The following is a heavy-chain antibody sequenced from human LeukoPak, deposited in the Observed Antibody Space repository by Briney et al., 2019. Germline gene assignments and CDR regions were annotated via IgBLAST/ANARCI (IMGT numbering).Heavy chain of an antibody. V-gene: IGHV4-59*01. D-gene: IGHD6-19*01. CDR2: IYYSGST. J-gene: IGHJ6*02. CDR3: ARDSCLAVAGISSGDYYYYYGMDV. CDR1: GGSISSYY. Sequence: SETLSLTCTVSGGSISSYYWSWIRQPPGKGLEWIGYIYYSGSTNYNPSLKSRVTISVDTSKNQFSLKLSSVTAADTAVYYCARDSCLAVAGISSGDYYYYYGMDVWGQGTTVTVSS.